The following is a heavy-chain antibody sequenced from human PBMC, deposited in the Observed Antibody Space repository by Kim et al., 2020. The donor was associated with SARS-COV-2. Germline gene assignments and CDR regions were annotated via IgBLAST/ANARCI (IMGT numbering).Heavy chain of an antibody. CDR2: TA. D-gene: IGHD1-26*01. CDR3: ARDLSGSFDY. Sequence: TANYAPKFQGRVTITADESTSTAYMELSSLRSEDTAVYYCARDLSGSFDYWGQGTLVTVSS. V-gene: IGHV1-69*01. J-gene: IGHJ4*02.